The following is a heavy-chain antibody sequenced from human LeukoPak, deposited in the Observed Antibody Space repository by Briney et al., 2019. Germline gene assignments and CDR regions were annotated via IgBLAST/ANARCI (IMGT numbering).Heavy chain of an antibody. V-gene: IGHV4-34*01. CDR2: IYYSGTT. Sequence: SETLSLTCAVYGGSFSGYYWSWIRQPPGKGLEWIGAIYYSGTTYYNPSLKSRVTVSVDTSKSQFSLELSSVTAADTAVYYCARITISAAGYADYWGQGILVTVSS. J-gene: IGHJ4*02. CDR3: ARITISAAGYADY. CDR1: GGSFSGYY. D-gene: IGHD6-13*01.